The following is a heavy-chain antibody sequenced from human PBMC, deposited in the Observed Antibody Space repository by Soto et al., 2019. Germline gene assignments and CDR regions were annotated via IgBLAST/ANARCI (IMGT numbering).Heavy chain of an antibody. J-gene: IGHJ5*02. D-gene: IGHD3-3*01. Sequence: SETLSLTCAVYGGSFSGYYCSWIRQPPGKGLEWIGEINHSGSNNYNPSLKSRVTISVDTSKNQFSLKLSSVTAADAAVYYCARGRFWSGHNWFDPWGQGTLVTVSS. V-gene: IGHV4-34*01. CDR2: INHSGSN. CDR1: GGSFSGYY. CDR3: ARGRFWSGHNWFDP.